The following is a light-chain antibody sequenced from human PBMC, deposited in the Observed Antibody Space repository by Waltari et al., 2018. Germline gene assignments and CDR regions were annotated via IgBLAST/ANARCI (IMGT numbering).Light chain of an antibody. CDR2: DKN. CDR3: HSRDASGVAGS. V-gene: IGLV3-19*01. J-gene: IGLJ2*01. Sequence: SSELTQDPAVSVAMGQTVRITCQGDSLRSYYASWYQQRTGQAPILVIYDKNNRPSGVPDRFSGSSSHNTGSLTITGAQAEDEASYYCHSRDASGVAGSFGGGTKLTVL. CDR1: SLRSYY.